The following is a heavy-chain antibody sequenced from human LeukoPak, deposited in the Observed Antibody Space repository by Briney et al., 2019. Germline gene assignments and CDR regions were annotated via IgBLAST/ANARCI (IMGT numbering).Heavy chain of an antibody. CDR2: IHYSGST. Sequence: SETLSLTCSVSGGSITEYYWSWIRQPPVKGLEWIGYIHYSGSTNYNTSLKSRVTISIDTSKNQFSLKLSSVTAADTAVYYCARGRSKYDSRGYLHYFDFWGQGTLVTVSS. J-gene: IGHJ4*02. CDR3: ARGRSKYDSRGYLHYFDF. CDR1: GGSITEYY. D-gene: IGHD3-22*01. V-gene: IGHV4-59*01.